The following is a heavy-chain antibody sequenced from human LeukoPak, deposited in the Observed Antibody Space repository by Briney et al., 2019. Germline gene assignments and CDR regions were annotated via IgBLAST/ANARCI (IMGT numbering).Heavy chain of an antibody. Sequence: SQTLSLTCTVSGGSISSSSYYWGWIRQPPGKGLEWIGGIYFSGSTYYNPSLKSRVTRSVDTSKNQFSLKLSSVTAADTAVYYCARHEQVAATLWWFDPWGQGTLVTVSS. D-gene: IGHD2-15*01. J-gene: IGHJ5*02. V-gene: IGHV4-39*01. CDR3: ARHEQVAATLWWFDP. CDR2: IYFSGST. CDR1: GGSISSSSYY.